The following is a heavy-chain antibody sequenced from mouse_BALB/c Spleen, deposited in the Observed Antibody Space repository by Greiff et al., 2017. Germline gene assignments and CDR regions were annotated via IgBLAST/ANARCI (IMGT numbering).Heavy chain of an antibody. V-gene: IGHV5-6-5*01. CDR1: GFTFSSYA. CDR3: ARREIYDGYYQFAY. D-gene: IGHD2-3*01. Sequence: DVMLVESGGGLVKPGGSLKLSCAASGFTFSSYAMSWVRQTPEKRLEWVASISSGGSTYYTDSVKGRFTISRDNARNILYLQMSSLRSEDTAMYYCARREIYDGYYQFAYWGQGTLVTVSA. J-gene: IGHJ3*01. CDR2: ISSGGST.